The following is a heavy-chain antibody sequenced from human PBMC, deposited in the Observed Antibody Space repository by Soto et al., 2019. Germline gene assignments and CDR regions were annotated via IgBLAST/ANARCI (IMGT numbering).Heavy chain of an antibody. J-gene: IGHJ2*01. CDR3: ARVHSSSSYSDWYFDL. CDR1: GFTVSSKF. V-gene: IGHV3-66*01. CDR2: IYSGGTT. Sequence: EVQLVESGGGLVQPGGSLRLSCAASGFTVSSKFMSWVRQAPGKGLEWVSVIYSGGTTYYADSVKGRFTISRDNSKNTLNLQMNSLRAEDTAVYFCARVHSSSSYSDWYFDLWGRGTLVTVSS. D-gene: IGHD6-6*01.